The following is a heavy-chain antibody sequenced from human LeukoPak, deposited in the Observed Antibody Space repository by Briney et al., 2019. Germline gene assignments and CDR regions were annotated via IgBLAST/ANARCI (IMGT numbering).Heavy chain of an antibody. J-gene: IGHJ4*02. D-gene: IGHD2-2*01. CDR2: IVVGSGNT. CDR1: GFTFTSSA. V-gene: IGHV1-58*01. CDR3: VASSYYAKFDY. Sequence: TSVKVPCKASGFTFTSSAVQWVRQARGQRLEWIGWIVVGSGNTNYAQKFQERVTITRDMSTSTAYMELSSLRSEDTAVYYCVASSYYAKFDYWGQGTLVTVSS.